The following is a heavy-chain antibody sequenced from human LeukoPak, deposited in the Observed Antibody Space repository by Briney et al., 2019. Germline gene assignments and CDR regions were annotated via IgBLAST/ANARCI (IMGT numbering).Heavy chain of an antibody. CDR2: ISYDGSSE. CDR1: GFTVSSNY. CDR3: AKDNTYDWDYIDH. Sequence: ETGGSLRLSCAASGFTVSSNYMSWVRQAPGKGLEWVATISYDGSSEYYADSTKGRFTISRDNSKTTLYLQMNSLRVAVTAVYYCAKDNTYDWDYIDHWGRGILVTVSS. D-gene: IGHD3-16*01. V-gene: IGHV3-30*18. J-gene: IGHJ4*02.